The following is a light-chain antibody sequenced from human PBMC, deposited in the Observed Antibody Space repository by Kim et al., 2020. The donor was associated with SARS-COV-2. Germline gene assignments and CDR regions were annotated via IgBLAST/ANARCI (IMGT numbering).Light chain of an antibody. CDR3: AAWDDSLSGQV. J-gene: IGLJ1*01. Sequence: QPVLTQPPSASGTPGQRVTISCSGSSSNIGSNYVYWYQQLPGTAPKLLIYRNNQRPSGVPDRFSGSKSGTSAPLAISGLRSEDEADYYCAAWDDSLSGQVFGTGTKVTVL. V-gene: IGLV1-47*01. CDR1: SSNIGSNY. CDR2: RNN.